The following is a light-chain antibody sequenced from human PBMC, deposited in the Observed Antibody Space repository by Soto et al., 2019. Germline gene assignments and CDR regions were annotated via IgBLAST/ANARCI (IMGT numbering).Light chain of an antibody. J-gene: IGKJ1*01. CDR1: QNSERY. CDR3: QQCYIPWT. V-gene: IGKV1-5*02. CDR2: DAS. Sequence: DIQMTQSHSTLSASVGNRVTIICRAIQNSERYMAWYQQKPGRAPSLIIYDASSLERGVPSRFSGSGSGTEFTLSINSLQPDDFATYYCQQCYIPWTFGQGTKVDIK.